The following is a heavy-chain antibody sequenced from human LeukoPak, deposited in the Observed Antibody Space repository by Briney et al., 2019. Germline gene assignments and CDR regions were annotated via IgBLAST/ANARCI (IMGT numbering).Heavy chain of an antibody. CDR3: ARVRPVPAAMILFDY. CDR1: GYTFTGYY. D-gene: IGHD2-2*01. J-gene: IGHJ4*02. V-gene: IGHV1-2*02. Sequence: ASVKVSCKASGYTFTGYYMHWVRQAPGQGHEWMGWINPNSGGTNYAQKFQGRVTMTRDTSISTAYVELSRLRSDDTAVYYCARVRPVPAAMILFDYWGQGTLVTVSS. CDR2: INPNSGGT.